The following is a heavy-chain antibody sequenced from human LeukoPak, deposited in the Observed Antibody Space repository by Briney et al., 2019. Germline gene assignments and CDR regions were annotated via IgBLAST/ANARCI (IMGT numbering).Heavy chain of an antibody. CDR1: GFTFSSYS. Sequence: GGSLRLSCAASGFTFSSYSMNWVRQAPGKGLEWVSYISSSSSTIYYADSVRGRFTISRDNAKNSLYLQMNSLRAEDTAVYYCAKERVDFWSGYRKHNYYYYMDVWGKGTTVTVSS. J-gene: IGHJ6*03. V-gene: IGHV3-48*01. CDR2: ISSSSSTI. CDR3: AKERVDFWSGYRKHNYYYYMDV. D-gene: IGHD3-3*01.